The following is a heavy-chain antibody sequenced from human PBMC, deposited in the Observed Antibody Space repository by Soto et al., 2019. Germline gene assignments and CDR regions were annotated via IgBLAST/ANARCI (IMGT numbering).Heavy chain of an antibody. CDR1: GYTFASYG. J-gene: IGHJ4*02. CDR2: ISGYNGNT. CDR3: ARDDSGFSGSHYIDYFNY. Sequence: ASVKVSCKASGYTFASYGISWVRQAPGQGLEWLGWISGYNGNTHYAQKLQGRVTLTTDTSAGTVYMQLSSLTSEDTAVYYCARDDSGFSGSHYIDYFNYWGQGALVTVSS. D-gene: IGHD1-26*01. V-gene: IGHV1-18*01.